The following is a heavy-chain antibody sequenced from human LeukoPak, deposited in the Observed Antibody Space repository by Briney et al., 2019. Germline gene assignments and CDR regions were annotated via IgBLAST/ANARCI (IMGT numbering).Heavy chain of an antibody. Sequence: GGSLRLSCAASGFTFTYYAMNWVRQAPGKGLEWVSAISGSDGSTYYAGSVKGRFTISRDNSKNTLYLQMNSLRAEDTAVYYCAKAGDYSYFDYWGQGTLVTVSS. CDR3: AKAGDYSYFDY. CDR1: GFTFTYYA. V-gene: IGHV3-23*01. J-gene: IGHJ4*02. D-gene: IGHD4-11*01. CDR2: ISGSDGST.